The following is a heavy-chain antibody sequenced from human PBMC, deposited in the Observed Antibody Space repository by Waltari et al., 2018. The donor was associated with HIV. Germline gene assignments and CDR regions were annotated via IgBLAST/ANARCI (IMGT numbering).Heavy chain of an antibody. J-gene: IGHJ4*02. Sequence: QVQLVQSGAEVKKPGASVKVSCKASGYTFTAYGISWVRQAPGQGLEWMGWINPYNGNTNFAQNLQGRVTMTTDTSTGTAYVEMRSLRSDDTAVYYCAREDYGDQFRYWGQGTLVTVSS. V-gene: IGHV1-18*01. D-gene: IGHD4-17*01. CDR2: INPYNGNT. CDR1: GYTFTAYG. CDR3: AREDYGDQFRY.